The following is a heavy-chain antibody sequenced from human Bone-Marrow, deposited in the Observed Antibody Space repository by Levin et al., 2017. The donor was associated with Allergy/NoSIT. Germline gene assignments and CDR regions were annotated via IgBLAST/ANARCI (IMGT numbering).Heavy chain of an antibody. J-gene: IGHJ1*01. CDR1: GLTFSYYA. D-gene: IGHD3-22*01. CDR2: ISGSRGRT. V-gene: IGHV3-23*01. CDR3: ANYYDSSGYYGSPDEYFQR. Sequence: SCEVSGLTFSYYAMSWVRQAPGKGLEWVSSISGSRGRTYYADSVRGRFTISRDNSKNTLYLQMVSLRAEDTAVYYCANYYDSSGYYGSPDEYFQRWGQGTLVTVSS.